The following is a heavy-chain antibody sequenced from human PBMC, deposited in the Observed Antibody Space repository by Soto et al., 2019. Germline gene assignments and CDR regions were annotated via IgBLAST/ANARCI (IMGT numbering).Heavy chain of an antibody. Sequence: SETLSLTCTVSGGSISSYYWSWIRQPPGKGLEWIGYIYYSGSTNYNPSLKSRVTISVDTSKNQFSLKLSSVTAADTAVYYCARLLTTNAYFDYWDQGTLVTVSS. J-gene: IGHJ4*02. CDR3: ARLLTTNAYFDY. CDR2: IYYSGST. D-gene: IGHD4-17*01. CDR1: GGSISSYY. V-gene: IGHV4-59*08.